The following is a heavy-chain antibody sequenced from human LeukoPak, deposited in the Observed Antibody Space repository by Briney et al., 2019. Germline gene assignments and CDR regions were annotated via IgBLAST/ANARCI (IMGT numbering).Heavy chain of an antibody. CDR2: INHNSGGT. CDR3: ARVPATSGDIDYDFWSGHYFFDH. D-gene: IGHD3-3*01. Sequence: ASVKVSCKASGYTFTNHQMHWVRQAPRHGLEWMGWINHNSGGTNYAQKFQGRVTMTTDMSITTAYMELTRLRSDDTAVYYCARVPATSGDIDYDFWSGHYFFDHWGQGTLVTVSS. CDR1: GYTFTNHQ. J-gene: IGHJ4*02. V-gene: IGHV1-2*02.